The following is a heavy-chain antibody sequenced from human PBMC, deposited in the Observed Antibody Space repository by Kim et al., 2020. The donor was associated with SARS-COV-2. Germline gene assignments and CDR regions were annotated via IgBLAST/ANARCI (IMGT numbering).Heavy chain of an antibody. CDR3: ARGRGYRPYYFDY. CDR1: GYTFTSYA. Sequence: ASVKVSCKASGYTFTSYAMHWVRQAPGQRLEWMGWINAGNGDTKYSQNFQGRVTITRDTCASTAYMELSSLRSEDTAVYYCARGRGYRPYYFDYWGQGTLVTVSS. V-gene: IGHV1-3*01. D-gene: IGHD5-18*01. J-gene: IGHJ4*02. CDR2: INAGNGDT.